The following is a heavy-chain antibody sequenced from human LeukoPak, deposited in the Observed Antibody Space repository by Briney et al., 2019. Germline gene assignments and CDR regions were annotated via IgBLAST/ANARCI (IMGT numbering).Heavy chain of an antibody. D-gene: IGHD6-19*01. CDR2: ISYDGSNK. V-gene: IGHV3-30-3*01. CDR1: GFTFSSYA. J-gene: IGHJ4*02. Sequence: GGSLRLSCAASGFTFSSYAMHWVRQAPGKGLEWVAVISYDGSNKYYADSVKGRFTISRDNSRNTLYLQMNSLRAEDTAVYYCARDAARYGSGWYYDFWGQGTLVTVSS. CDR3: ARDAARYGSGWYYDF.